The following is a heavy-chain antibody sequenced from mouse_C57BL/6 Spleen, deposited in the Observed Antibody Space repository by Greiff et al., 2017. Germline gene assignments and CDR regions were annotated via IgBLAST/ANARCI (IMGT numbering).Heavy chain of an antibody. J-gene: IGHJ3*01. Sequence: QVQLQQSGAELVRPGASVTLSCKASGYTFTDYEMHWVKQTPVHGLAWIGAIDPETGGTAYNQKFKGKAILTADKSSSTAYMELRSLTSEDSAVYYCSRRGYYYGSSTWFACWGQGTLVTVAA. D-gene: IGHD1-1*01. CDR2: IDPETGGT. CDR3: SRRGYYYGSSTWFAC. V-gene: IGHV1-15*01. CDR1: GYTFTDYE.